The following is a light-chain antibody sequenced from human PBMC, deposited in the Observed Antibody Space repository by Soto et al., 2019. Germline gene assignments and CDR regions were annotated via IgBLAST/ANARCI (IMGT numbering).Light chain of an antibody. CDR2: DVT. CDR1: TSDIGAYNY. J-gene: IGLJ3*02. Sequence: QSALTQPASVSGSPGQSITFSCTGTTSDIGAYNYVSWYQHHPGKAPKLLIYDVTARPSGVSDRFSGSKSGITASLTISGLQAEDEADYFCSSYTTINTVVLFGGGTQLTVL. CDR3: SSYTTINTVVL. V-gene: IGLV2-14*03.